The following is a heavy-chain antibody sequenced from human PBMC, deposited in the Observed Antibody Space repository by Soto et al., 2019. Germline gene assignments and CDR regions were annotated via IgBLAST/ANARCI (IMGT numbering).Heavy chain of an antibody. CDR2: ISAYNGNT. Sequence: LVKRSRKAFGYTFTTYGISWVRQAPRRGLEWMGWISAYNGNTNYAQKLQGRVTMTPDTSTGTAYTELRSTRPVDTAVYYCHTLGREGTAPRYYGKDVRGQWIRVT. V-gene: IGHV1-18*01. CDR3: HTLGREGTAPRYYGKDV. D-gene: IGHD1-7*01. CDR1: GYTFTTYG. J-gene: IGHJ6*01.